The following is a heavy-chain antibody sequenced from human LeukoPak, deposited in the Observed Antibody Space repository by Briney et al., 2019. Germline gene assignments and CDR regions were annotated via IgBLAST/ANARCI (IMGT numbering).Heavy chain of an antibody. CDR2: ISSSGGTI. Sequence: QPGGSLRLSCAASGFTFSTYEMNWVRQAPGKGLEWVSFISSSGGTIYYADSVKGRFTISRDNAKNSLYMQLNSLRAEDTAVYYCARDHISGGHCDSWGQGILVTVSS. D-gene: IGHD6-19*01. V-gene: IGHV3-48*03. CDR1: GFTFSTYE. CDR3: ARDHISGGHCDS. J-gene: IGHJ4*02.